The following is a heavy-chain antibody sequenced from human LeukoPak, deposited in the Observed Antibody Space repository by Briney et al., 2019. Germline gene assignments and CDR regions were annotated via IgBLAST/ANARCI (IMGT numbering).Heavy chain of an antibody. D-gene: IGHD1-20*01. J-gene: IGHJ4*02. Sequence: GGSLRLSCAASGFTFSTYSMKWVRQAPGKGLEWVSYISSSTSTIYYADSVKGRFTISRDNAKNSLYLQMNSLRDEDTAVYYCAKSRGITGTGGFEYWGQGTLVTVSS. V-gene: IGHV3-48*02. CDR3: AKSRGITGTGGFEY. CDR2: ISSSTSTI. CDR1: GFTFSTYS.